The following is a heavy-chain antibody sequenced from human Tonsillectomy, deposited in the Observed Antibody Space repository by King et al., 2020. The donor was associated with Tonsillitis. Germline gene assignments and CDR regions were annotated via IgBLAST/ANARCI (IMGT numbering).Heavy chain of an antibody. D-gene: IGHD3-9*01. CDR2: ISSSSSYI. CDR3: AGDDGGLALQKLVLPRFDN. J-gene: IGHJ4*02. Sequence: VQLVESAGGLVNPGGSLRPSCAAPGFTFRSYSMNGVRQAPRKGLEWVSSISSSSSYIYYADSVKGRFTISTDNAKNSLYLQMNSLRAEDTAVYYRAGDDGGLALQKLVLPRFDNWGQGTLVTVSS. CDR1: GFTFRSYS. V-gene: IGHV3-21*01.